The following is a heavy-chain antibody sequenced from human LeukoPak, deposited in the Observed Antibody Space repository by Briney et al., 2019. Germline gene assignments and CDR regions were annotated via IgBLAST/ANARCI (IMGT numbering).Heavy chain of an antibody. J-gene: IGHJ4*02. CDR2: IYYSGST. D-gene: IGHD6-13*01. CDR3: ARRGSRSWYFDY. V-gene: IGHV4-39*01. CDR1: GGSISSSSYF. Sequence: NPSETLSLTCTVSGGSISSSSYFWGWIRQPPGKGLEWIGSIYYSGSTHYNPSLKSRVTISVDTSKNQLSLKLSSVTAADTAVYYCARRGSRSWYFDYWGQGTLVPVSS.